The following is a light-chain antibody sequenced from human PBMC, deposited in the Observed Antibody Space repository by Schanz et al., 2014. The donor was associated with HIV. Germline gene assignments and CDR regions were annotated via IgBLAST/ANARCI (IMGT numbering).Light chain of an antibody. CDR3: AGWDDTLNGPV. CDR2: RNN. Sequence: QSVLTQPPSASGTPGQSVTISCSGSSSNIGSNAVHWYQQLPGTAPKLLIYRNNYRPSGVPDRFSGSKSGTSDSLAISGLQSEDEADYYCAGWDDTLNGPVFGGGTKLTVL. CDR1: SSNIGSNA. V-gene: IGLV1-44*01. J-gene: IGLJ3*02.